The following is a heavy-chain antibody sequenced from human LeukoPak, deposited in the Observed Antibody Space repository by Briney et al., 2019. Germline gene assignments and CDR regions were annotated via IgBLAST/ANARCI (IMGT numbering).Heavy chain of an antibody. D-gene: IGHD6-19*01. CDR3: AKDHLPGIVVADRDY. Sequence: GSLRLSCAASGFTFDDYAMHWVRQAPGQGLEWVAGISGSGGSTYYADSVKGRFTISRDNSKNTLYLQINSLRAEDTAVYYCAKDHLPGIVVADRDYWGQGTLVTVSS. J-gene: IGHJ4*02. V-gene: IGHV3-23*01. CDR2: ISGSGGST. CDR1: GFTFDDYA.